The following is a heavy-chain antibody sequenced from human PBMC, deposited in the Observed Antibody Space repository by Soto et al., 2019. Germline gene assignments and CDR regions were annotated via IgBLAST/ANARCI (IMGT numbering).Heavy chain of an antibody. CDR2: ISGSGGST. CDR3: AKGERQYYDFWSGYYTYYYYGMDV. V-gene: IGHV3-23*01. J-gene: IGHJ6*02. D-gene: IGHD3-3*01. CDR1: GFTLSSYA. Sequence: PGGSLRLSCAASGFTLSSYAMSWVRQAPGKGLEWVSAISGSGGSTYYADSVKGRFTISRDNSKNTLYLQMNSLRAEDTAVYYCAKGERQYYDFWSGYYTYYYYGMDVWGQGTTVTVSS.